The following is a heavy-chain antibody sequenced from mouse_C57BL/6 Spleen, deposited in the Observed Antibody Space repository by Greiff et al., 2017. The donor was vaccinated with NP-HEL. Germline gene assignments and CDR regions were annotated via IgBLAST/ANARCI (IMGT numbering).Heavy chain of an antibody. CDR3: ARTDYGSSYGYYYAMDY. Sequence: VKLMESGAELVKPGASVKISCKASGYAFSSSWMNWVKQRPGKGLEWIGQIYPGDGDTNYNGKFKGKATLTADKSSSTAYMQLSSLTSEDSSVYFCARTDYGSSYGYYYAMDYWGQGTSVTVSS. V-gene: IGHV1-80*01. CDR1: GYAFSSSW. J-gene: IGHJ4*01. CDR2: IYPGDGDT. D-gene: IGHD1-1*01.